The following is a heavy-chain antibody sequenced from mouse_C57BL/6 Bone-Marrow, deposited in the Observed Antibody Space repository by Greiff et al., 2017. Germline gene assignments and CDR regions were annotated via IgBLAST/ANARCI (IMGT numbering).Heavy chain of an antibody. CDR2: INPYNGGT. CDR1: GYTFTDYY. J-gene: IGHJ2*01. V-gene: IGHV1-19*01. Sequence: VQLQQSGPVLVKPGASVKMSCKASGYTFTDYYMNWVKQSHGKSLEWIGVINPYNGGTSYNQKFKGKATLTVDKSSSTAYMELNSLTSEDSAVXYCARDYYGSSYEYFDYWGQGTTLTVSS. CDR3: ARDYYGSSYEYFDY. D-gene: IGHD1-1*01.